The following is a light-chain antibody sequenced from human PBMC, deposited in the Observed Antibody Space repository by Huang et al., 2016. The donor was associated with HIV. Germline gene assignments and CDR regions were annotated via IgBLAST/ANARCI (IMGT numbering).Light chain of an antibody. CDR1: RSVSTN. V-gene: IGKV3-15*01. Sequence: EIVMTQYPATLSVSPGQRVTLSCRANRSVSTNLAWYQQRHGQAPRLLIHGPSTRAPGIPARFSGSGAGTDFSLTISSLQSEDFALYYCHQYNNWLLSFGGGTRV. J-gene: IGKJ4*01. CDR3: HQYNNWLLS. CDR2: GPS.